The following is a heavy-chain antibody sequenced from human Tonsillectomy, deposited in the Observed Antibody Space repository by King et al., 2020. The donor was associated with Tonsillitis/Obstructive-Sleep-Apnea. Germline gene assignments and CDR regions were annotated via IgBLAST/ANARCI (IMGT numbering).Heavy chain of an antibody. V-gene: IGHV4-59*01. J-gene: IGHJ3*02. Sequence: HVQLQESGPGLVKPSETLSLTCTVSGGSISSYYWSWIRPPPGKGLEWIGYIYYSESANYNPSLKSRVTISVDTSKNQFSLKLSSVTAADTAVYYCARDMVLEAGGDAFDIWGQGTMVTVSS. CDR2: IYYSESA. D-gene: IGHD2-8*01. CDR3: ARDMVLEAGGDAFDI. CDR1: GGSISSYY.